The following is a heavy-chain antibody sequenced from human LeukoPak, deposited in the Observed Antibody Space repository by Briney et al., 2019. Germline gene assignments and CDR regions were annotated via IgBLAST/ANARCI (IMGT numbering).Heavy chain of an antibody. CDR3: AKDYAWGPPLLDKKNMPGTYYYYYYGMDV. Sequence: GGSLRLSCAASGFTFSSYAMSWVRQAPGKGLEWVSAISGSGGSTYYADSVKGRFTISRDNSKNTLYLQMNSLRAEDTAVYYCAKDYAWGPPLLDKKNMPGTYYYYYYGMDVWGQGTTVTVSS. J-gene: IGHJ6*02. V-gene: IGHV3-23*01. CDR1: GFTFSSYA. CDR2: ISGSGGST. D-gene: IGHD2-21*02.